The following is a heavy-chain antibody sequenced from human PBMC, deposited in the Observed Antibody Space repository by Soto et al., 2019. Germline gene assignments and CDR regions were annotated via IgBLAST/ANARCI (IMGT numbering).Heavy chain of an antibody. CDR1: GYTFTSYA. CDR3: ARGSGYYYWDDY. V-gene: IGHV1-3*01. Sequence: ASLKVYCKTSGYTFTSYAMHCVRHTNGQRLEWMGWINAGNGNTKYSQKFQGRVTITRDTSASTAYMELSSLRSEDTAVYYCARGSGYYYWDDYWGQGTLVTVSS. CDR2: INAGNGNT. D-gene: IGHD3-22*01. J-gene: IGHJ4*02.